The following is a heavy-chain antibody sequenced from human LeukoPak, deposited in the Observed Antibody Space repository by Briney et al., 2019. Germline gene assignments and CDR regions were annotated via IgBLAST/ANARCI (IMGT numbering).Heavy chain of an antibody. CDR3: AATSNHRDYDYYYGMDV. Sequence: ASAKVSCKASGFTFTSSAMQWVRQARGQRLEWIGWIVVGSGNTNYAQKFQERVTITRDMSTSTAYMELSSLRSEDTAVYYCAATSNHRDYDYYYGMDVWGQGTTVTVSS. V-gene: IGHV1-58*02. CDR1: GFTFTSSA. D-gene: IGHD1-14*01. J-gene: IGHJ6*02. CDR2: IVVGSGNT.